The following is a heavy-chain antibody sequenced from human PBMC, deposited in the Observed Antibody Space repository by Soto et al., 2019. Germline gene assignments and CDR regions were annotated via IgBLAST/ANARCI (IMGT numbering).Heavy chain of an antibody. J-gene: IGHJ4*02. CDR1: GGSISSYY. CDR3: ARVLSGTRDTYFDY. D-gene: IGHD1-7*01. V-gene: IGHV4-59*01. CDR2: IYYSGST. Sequence: ETLSLTCTVSGGSISSYYWSWIRQPPGKGLEWIGYIYYSGSTNYNPSLKSRVTISVDTSKNQFSLKLSSVTAADTAVYYCARVLSGTRDTYFDYWGQGTLVTVSS.